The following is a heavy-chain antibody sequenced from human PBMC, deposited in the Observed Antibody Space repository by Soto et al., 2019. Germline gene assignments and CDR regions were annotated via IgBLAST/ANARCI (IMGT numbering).Heavy chain of an antibody. CDR1: GGSISSGGYS. Sequence: SETLSLTCAVSGGSISSGGYSWSWIRQPPGKGLEWIGYIYHSGSTYYNPSLKSRVTISVDRSKNQFSLKLSSVTAADTAVYYCAKGTTVVTQSYWGQGTLVTVSS. J-gene: IGHJ4*02. D-gene: IGHD4-17*01. V-gene: IGHV4-30-2*01. CDR2: IYHSGST. CDR3: AKGTTVVTQSY.